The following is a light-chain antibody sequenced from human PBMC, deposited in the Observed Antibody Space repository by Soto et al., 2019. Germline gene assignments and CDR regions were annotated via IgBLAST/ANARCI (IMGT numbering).Light chain of an antibody. CDR3: SSFAGSNNFPYV. Sequence: QSVLTQPASVSGSPGQSITISCTGTSSDIGGSNYVSWYQQHPGKAPKLIIYEVTNRPSGVSDRFSGSKSDNTASLIISGLQAEDEAHYYCSSFAGSNNFPYVFGTGTKVTVL. CDR1: SSDIGGSNY. CDR2: EVT. V-gene: IGLV2-14*01. J-gene: IGLJ1*01.